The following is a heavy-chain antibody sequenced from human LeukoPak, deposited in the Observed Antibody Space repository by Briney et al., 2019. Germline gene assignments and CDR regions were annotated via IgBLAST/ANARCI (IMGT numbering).Heavy chain of an antibody. CDR1: GGSISSYY. J-gene: IGHJ4*02. CDR2: IYYSGST. Sequence: SETLSLTCTVSGGSISSYYWSWIRQPPGKGLEWIGYIYYSGSTNYNPSLKSRVTISVDTSKNQFSLKLSSVTAADTAVCYCARGSSGWYPTPFDYWGQGTLVTVSS. D-gene: IGHD6-19*01. CDR3: ARGSSGWYPTPFDY. V-gene: IGHV4-59*01.